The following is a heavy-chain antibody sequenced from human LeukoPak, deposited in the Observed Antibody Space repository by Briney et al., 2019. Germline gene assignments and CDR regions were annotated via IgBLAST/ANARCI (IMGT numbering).Heavy chain of an antibody. J-gene: IGHJ4*02. D-gene: IGHD4-17*01. CDR3: AKDADQYADSYYDW. V-gene: IGHV3-33*06. CDR2: IWYDGSRK. CDR1: GCTFSSLG. Sequence: GGALRLSCIQSGCTFSSLGMHGVGQVPGRGGEGVADIWYDGSRKFYTHSVKDRFIVSRDNGKNTLYLQMDSLSVEDTAVYYCAKDADQYADSYYDWWGQGTLVTVSS.